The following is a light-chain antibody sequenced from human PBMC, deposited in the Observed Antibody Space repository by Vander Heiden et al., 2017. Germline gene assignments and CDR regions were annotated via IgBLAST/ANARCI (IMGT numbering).Light chain of an antibody. V-gene: IGLV4-69*01. Sequence: LVPPSPSASASLGSSFQLPFTLSSDHSDYSVAWHQQRPDKGPRLLMRIYSNGEDYKGDGIPDRFSGSSSGAERYLTISSLQSEDEADYYCQTWGTGIQVFGGGTKLTVL. CDR3: QTWGTGIQV. CDR2: IYSNGED. CDR1: SDHSDYS. J-gene: IGLJ2*01.